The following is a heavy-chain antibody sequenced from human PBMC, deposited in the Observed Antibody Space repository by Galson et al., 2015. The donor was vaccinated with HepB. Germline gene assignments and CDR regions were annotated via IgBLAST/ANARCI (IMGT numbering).Heavy chain of an antibody. CDR1: GGTFINYY. CDR3: ARDGVAIVVVPAVPSSNYYYYMDV. D-gene: IGHD2-2*01. V-gene: IGHV1-69*10. J-gene: IGHJ6*03. CDR2: IIPILGIA. Sequence: SVKVSCKASGGTFINYYIHWVRQAPGQGLEWMGGIIPILGIANYAQKFQGRVTITADKSTSTAYMELSNLRSEDTAVCYCARDGVAIVVVPAVPSSNYYYYMDVWGKGTTVTVSS.